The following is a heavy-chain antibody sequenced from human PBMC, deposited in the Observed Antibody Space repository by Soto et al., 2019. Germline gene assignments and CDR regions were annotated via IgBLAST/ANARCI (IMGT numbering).Heavy chain of an antibody. CDR2: IIPIFGTA. V-gene: IGHV1-69*12. CDR1: GGTFSSYA. CDR3: ESRITGSPNYYSGMDV. Sequence: QVQLVQSGAEVKKPGSSVKVSCKASGGTFSSYAINWVRQAPGQGLEWMGGIIPIFGTADYAQKFQGRVTITADESTSTAYMELSSLRSEDTAVYYCESRITGSPNYYSGMDVWGQGTTVTVSS. J-gene: IGHJ6*02. D-gene: IGHD1-20*01.